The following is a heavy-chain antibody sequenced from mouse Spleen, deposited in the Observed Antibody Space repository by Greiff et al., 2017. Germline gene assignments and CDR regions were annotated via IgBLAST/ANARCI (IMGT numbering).Heavy chain of an antibody. CDR1: GFTFSDFY. CDR3: ARDADDGGPWFAY. D-gene: IGHD2-12*01. J-gene: IGHJ3*01. Sequence: EVKLMESGGGLVQSGRSLRLSCATSGFTFSDFYMEWVRQAPGKGLEWIAASRNKANDYTTEYSASVKGRFIVSRDTSQSILYLQMNALRAEDTAIYYCARDADDGGPWFAYWGQGTLVTVSA. CDR2: SRNKANDYTT. V-gene: IGHV7-1*01.